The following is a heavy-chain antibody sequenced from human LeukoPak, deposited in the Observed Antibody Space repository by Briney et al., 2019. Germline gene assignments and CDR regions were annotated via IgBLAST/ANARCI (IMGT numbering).Heavy chain of an antibody. Sequence: GASVKVSCKASGYTFTGYYMHWVRQAPGQGLEWMGWINPNSGGTNYAQKLQGRVTMTRDTSISTAYMELSRLRSDDTAVYYCARRVEMATIYLFDYWGQGTLVTVSS. CDR2: INPNSGGT. V-gene: IGHV1-2*02. CDR3: ARRVEMATIYLFDY. D-gene: IGHD5-24*01. CDR1: GYTFTGYY. J-gene: IGHJ4*02.